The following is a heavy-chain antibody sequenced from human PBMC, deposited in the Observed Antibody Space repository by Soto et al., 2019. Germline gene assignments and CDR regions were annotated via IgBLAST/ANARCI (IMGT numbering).Heavy chain of an antibody. CDR1: GYTFTGCY. CDR2: INPNSGGT. Sequence: ASVKVSCKASGYTFTGCYMHWVRQAPGQGLEWMGWINPNSGGTNYAQKFQGRVTMTRDTSISTAYMELSRLRSDDTAVYYCASMYSSSWYGVDYWGQGTLVTVSS. J-gene: IGHJ4*02. V-gene: IGHV1-2*02. CDR3: ASMYSSSWYGVDY. D-gene: IGHD6-13*01.